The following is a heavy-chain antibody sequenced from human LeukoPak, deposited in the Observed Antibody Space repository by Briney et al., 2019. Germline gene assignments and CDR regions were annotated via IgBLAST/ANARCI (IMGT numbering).Heavy chain of an antibody. CDR1: GFTFTYYA. V-gene: IGHV3-30*14. Sequence: GGSLRLSCAASGFTFTYYAMHWVRQAPGKGLEWVSVVSNDGSNQDYTDSVKGRFIISRDNSKNTLYLQMNSLRAEDTAVYYCATTMVRGVKTYYYGMDVWGQGTTVTVSS. J-gene: IGHJ6*02. CDR3: ATTMVRGVKTYYYGMDV. CDR2: VSNDGSNQ. D-gene: IGHD3-10*01.